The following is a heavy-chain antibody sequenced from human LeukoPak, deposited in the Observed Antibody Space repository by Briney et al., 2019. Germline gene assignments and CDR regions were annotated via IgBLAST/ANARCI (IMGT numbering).Heavy chain of an antibody. J-gene: IGHJ4*02. CDR2: TVGGGDGT. CDR1: GFTFSSTS. CDR3: AKDVGKWESLHFFDY. V-gene: IGHV3-23*01. D-gene: IGHD1-26*01. Sequence: PGGSLRLSCAASGFTFSSTSMSWVRQAPGKGLEWVAVTVGGGDGTYYADSVKGRFTISRDDSRNTLYLQMNSLRGDDTAVYYCAKDVGKWESLHFFDYWGQGTLVTVSS.